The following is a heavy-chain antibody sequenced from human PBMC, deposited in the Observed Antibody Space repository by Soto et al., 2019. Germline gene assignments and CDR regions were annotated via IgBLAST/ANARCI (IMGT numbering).Heavy chain of an antibody. V-gene: IGHV4-34*01. D-gene: IGHD3-10*01. CDR2: INHSGST. CDR3: AGGRGQCGSGSPFDY. Sequence: QVQLQQWGAGLLKPSETLSLTCAVYGGSFSGYYWTWIRQPPVKVLAWLGEINHSGSTNYNPSLTSRVHISGATSKNQFSLKLSSVTAADRAVYYCAGGRGQCGSGSPFDYWGQGTLVTVSS. J-gene: IGHJ4*02. CDR1: GGSFSGYY.